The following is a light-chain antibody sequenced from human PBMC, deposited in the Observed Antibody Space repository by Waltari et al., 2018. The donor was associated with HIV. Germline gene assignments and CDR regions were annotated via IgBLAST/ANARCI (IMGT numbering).Light chain of an antibody. J-gene: IGKJ1*01. V-gene: IGKV1-39*01. Sequence: DIQMTQSPSSLSASVGDRVTISCRANQSIRTHLNWYYQKPGKAPSLLIYGASSLQSRVPSRFSGSGSGTEFTLTINGLQPGDFATYYCQQSFSSPRTFGQGTKV. CDR1: QSIRTH. CDR2: GAS. CDR3: QQSFSSPRT.